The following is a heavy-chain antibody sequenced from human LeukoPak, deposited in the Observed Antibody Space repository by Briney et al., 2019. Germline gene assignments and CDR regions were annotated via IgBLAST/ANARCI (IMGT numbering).Heavy chain of an antibody. CDR2: ISYDGSNK. CDR3: ARVGYYDSSGYLDAFDI. CDR1: GFTFSSYA. D-gene: IGHD3-22*01. J-gene: IGHJ3*02. Sequence: PGRSLRLSCAASGFTFSSYAKHWVRQAPGKGLEWVAVISYDGSNKYYADSVKGRFTISRDNSKNTLYLQMNSLRAEDTAVYYCARVGYYDSSGYLDAFDIWGQGTMVTVSS. V-gene: IGHV3-30-3*01.